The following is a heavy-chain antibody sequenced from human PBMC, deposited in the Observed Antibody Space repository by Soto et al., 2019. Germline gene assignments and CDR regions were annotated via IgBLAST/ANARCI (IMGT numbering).Heavy chain of an antibody. D-gene: IGHD3-22*01. CDR2: IIPIFGTA. Sequence: SVKVSCKASGGTFSSYAISWVRQAPGRGLEWMGGIIPIFGTANYAQKFQGRVTITADESTSTAYMELSSLRSEDTAVYYCARSYYDSSGYYVVSSAFDIWGQGTMVTVSS. CDR1: GGTFSSYA. CDR3: ARSYYDSSGYYVVSSAFDI. J-gene: IGHJ3*02. V-gene: IGHV1-69*13.